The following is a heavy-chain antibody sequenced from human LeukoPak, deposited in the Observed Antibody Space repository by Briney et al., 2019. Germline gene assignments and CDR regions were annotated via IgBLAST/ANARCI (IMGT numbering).Heavy chain of an antibody. J-gene: IGHJ4*02. D-gene: IGHD3-22*01. CDR2: ISRSSNYK. V-gene: IGHV3-21*01. Sequence: GGSLRLSCAASGFSFSSYEMNWVRQAPGKGLEWVSSISRSSNYKYYADSVKGRFTISRDNAKNSLYLQMNSLRAEDTALYYCASSRYDSSGYYGIIGYWGQGTLVTVSS. CDR1: GFSFSSYE. CDR3: ASSRYDSSGYYGIIGY.